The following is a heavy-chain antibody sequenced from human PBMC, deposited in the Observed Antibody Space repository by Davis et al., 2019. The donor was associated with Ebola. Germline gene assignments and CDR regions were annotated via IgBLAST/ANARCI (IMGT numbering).Heavy chain of an antibody. Sequence: SEPLSPPFAAHGGSFSDYFWSWIRQPPEKGLEWIGEISHHNGYTNYNPSLSSRVAISVASSKNQFSLKINSVTAADTASYYCARTTKTNIEASGLGYNSFDSWGQGVLVSVSS. V-gene: IGHV4-34*01. J-gene: IGHJ5*01. D-gene: IGHD2/OR15-2a*01. CDR2: ISHHNGYT. CDR3: ARTTKTNIEASGLGYNSFDS. CDR1: GGSFSDYF.